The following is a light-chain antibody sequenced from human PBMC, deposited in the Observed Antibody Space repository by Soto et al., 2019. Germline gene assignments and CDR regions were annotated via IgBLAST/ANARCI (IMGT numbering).Light chain of an antibody. J-gene: IGKJ4*01. CDR2: GAS. CDR3: QQNNKWPPVT. Sequence: EVVMTQSPATVSVSPGEGVTLSCRASQTISNDLAWYQQKPGQAPMLLIYGASTRATVVPARFSGGGSGTEFTLTISSLQSEDFAFYYCQQNNKWPPVTFGGGTKVEIK. CDR1: QTISND. V-gene: IGKV3-15*01.